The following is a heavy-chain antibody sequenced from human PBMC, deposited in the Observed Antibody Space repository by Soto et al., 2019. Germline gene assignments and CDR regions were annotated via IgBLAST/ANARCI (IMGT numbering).Heavy chain of an antibody. CDR3: ARRGYGSRWPNVYMDV. V-gene: IGHV3-64*01. CDR1: GFTFSNYE. Sequence: EAQLVESGGGLVQPGGSLRLSCAASGFTFSNYEMHWVRQAPGRGLVYVSGISNNGAHTDYAKYVKGRFTNSRDNSENTLYLQMGSLRAEDMALYYCARRGYGSRWPNVYMDVWGKGPTVTVSS. CDR2: ISNNGAHT. D-gene: IGHD6-13*01. J-gene: IGHJ6*03.